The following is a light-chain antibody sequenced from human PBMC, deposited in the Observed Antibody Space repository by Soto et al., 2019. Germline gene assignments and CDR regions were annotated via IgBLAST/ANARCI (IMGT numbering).Light chain of an antibody. CDR1: SSEIGSNS. V-gene: IGLV1-44*01. CDR3: ATWSDSLKGGV. Sequence: QSVLTQPPSASRTPGQRVTIPCSGSSSEIGSNSVNWYQQLPGAAPRLLIYANDHRPSGVPDRFSASKSGTSASLAISGVRSEDEAFYYCATWSDSLKGGVFGGGTQLTVL. J-gene: IGLJ3*02. CDR2: AND.